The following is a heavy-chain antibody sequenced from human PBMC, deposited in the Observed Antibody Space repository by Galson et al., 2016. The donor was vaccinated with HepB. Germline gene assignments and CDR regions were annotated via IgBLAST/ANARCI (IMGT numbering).Heavy chain of an antibody. CDR2: INSDGSST. Sequence: SLRLSCAASGFTFSSHWMHWVRQAPGKGLVWVSRINSDGSSTGFADSVKGRFTISRDNAKNTLYLQMNSLRAEDTAVYHCASSVRGSGSPPGGYWGQGILVTVSS. V-gene: IGHV3-74*01. D-gene: IGHD3-10*01. CDR3: ASSVRGSGSPPGGY. J-gene: IGHJ4*02. CDR1: GFTFSSHW.